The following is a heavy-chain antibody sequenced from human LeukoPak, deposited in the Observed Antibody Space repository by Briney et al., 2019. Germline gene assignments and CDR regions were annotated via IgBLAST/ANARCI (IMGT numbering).Heavy chain of an antibody. CDR2: ISYEGSNK. CDR1: GFTFSSYA. J-gene: IGHJ4*02. CDR3: ARIGSWYPPFGYFDY. D-gene: IGHD6-13*01. Sequence: GGSLRLSCAASGFTFSSYAMHWVRQALGEGLEWVAVISYEGSNKYYADSVKGRFTISRDNSKNTLYLQMNSLRAEDTAVYYCARIGSWYPPFGYFDYWGQGTLVTVSS. V-gene: IGHV3-30-3*01.